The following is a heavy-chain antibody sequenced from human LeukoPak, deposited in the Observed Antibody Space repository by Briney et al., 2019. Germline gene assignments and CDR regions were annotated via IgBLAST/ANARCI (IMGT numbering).Heavy chain of an antibody. D-gene: IGHD2-2*01. V-gene: IGHV3-74*01. Sequence: GGSLRLSCAASGNSWMHWVRQAPGKGLVWVSHINSDGSWTSYADSVKGRFTISKDNAKNTVYLQMNNLRAEDTAVYYCVSFYETYWGRGTLVTVSS. CDR2: INSDGSWT. CDR1: GNSW. J-gene: IGHJ4*02. CDR3: VSFYETY.